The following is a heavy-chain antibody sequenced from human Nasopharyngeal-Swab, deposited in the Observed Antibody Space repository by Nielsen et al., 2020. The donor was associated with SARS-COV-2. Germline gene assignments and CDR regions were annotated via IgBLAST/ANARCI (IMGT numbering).Heavy chain of an antibody. V-gene: IGHV4-31*02. Sequence: WIRQPPGKGLEWIGYIYYSGSTYYNPSLKSRLTISVDTSKNQISLRLSSVTAADTAVYYCARAPTVFGVVITAFDYWGQGALVTVSS. D-gene: IGHD3-3*01. J-gene: IGHJ4*02. CDR2: IYYSGST. CDR3: ARAPTVFGVVITAFDY.